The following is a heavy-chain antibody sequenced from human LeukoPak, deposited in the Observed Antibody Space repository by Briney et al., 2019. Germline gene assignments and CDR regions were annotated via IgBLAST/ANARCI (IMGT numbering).Heavy chain of an antibody. Sequence: SETLSLTCTVSGGSISSYYWSWIRQPPGKGLEWIGYIYYSGSTNYNPSLKSRVTISVDTSKNQFSLKLSSVTAADTAVYYCARQPLRFLEWLPGDFDYWGQGTLVTVSS. D-gene: IGHD3-3*01. V-gene: IGHV4-59*08. CDR1: GGSISSYY. CDR3: ARQPLRFLEWLPGDFDY. CDR2: IYYSGST. J-gene: IGHJ4*02.